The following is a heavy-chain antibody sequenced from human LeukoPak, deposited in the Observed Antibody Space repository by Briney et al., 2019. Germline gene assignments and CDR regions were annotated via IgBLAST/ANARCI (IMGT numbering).Heavy chain of an antibody. V-gene: IGHV3-23*01. Sequence: GGSLRLSCAASGFTFSSYAMSWVRQAPGKGLDWVSAISGSGGSTYYADSVKGRFTISRDNSKNTLYLQMNSLRAEDTAVYYCAKFGLYSSGWYDFDYWGQGTLVTVSS. CDR3: AKFGLYSSGWYDFDY. D-gene: IGHD6-19*01. CDR2: ISGSGGST. J-gene: IGHJ4*02. CDR1: GFTFSSYA.